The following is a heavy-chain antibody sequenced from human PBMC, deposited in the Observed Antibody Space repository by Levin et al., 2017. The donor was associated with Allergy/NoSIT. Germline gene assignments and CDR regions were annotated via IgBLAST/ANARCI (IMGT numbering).Heavy chain of an antibody. Sequence: SETLSLTCTVSGGSISSGSYYWGWIRQPPGKGLEWIGSIYYSGSTYYNPSLKSRVTISVDTSKNQFFLKLSSVTAADTAVYYCARAEDGYTTYGDYWGQGTLVTVSS. D-gene: IGHD5-24*01. CDR3: ARAEDGYTTYGDY. CDR2: IYYSGST. V-gene: IGHV4-39*02. CDR1: GGSISSGSYY. J-gene: IGHJ4*02.